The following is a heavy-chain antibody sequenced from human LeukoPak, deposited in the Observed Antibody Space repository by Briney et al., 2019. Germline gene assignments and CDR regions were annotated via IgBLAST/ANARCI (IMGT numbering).Heavy chain of an antibody. CDR2: IIPIFGTA. Sequence: ASVKVSCKASGGTFSSYAISWVRQAPGQGLEWMGGIIPIFGTANYAQKFQGRVTITADESTSTAYMELSSLRSEDTAVYYCAREYCSSTSCYNVFDYWGQGTLVTVSS. J-gene: IGHJ4*02. CDR3: AREYCSSTSCYNVFDY. V-gene: IGHV1-69*13. D-gene: IGHD2-2*02. CDR1: GGTFSSYA.